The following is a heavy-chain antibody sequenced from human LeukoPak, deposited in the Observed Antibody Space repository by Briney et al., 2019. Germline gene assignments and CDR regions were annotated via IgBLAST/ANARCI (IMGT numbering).Heavy chain of an antibody. Sequence: GGSLRLSCAASGFTFSSYGMHWVRQAPGKGLEWVAVIWYDGSNKYYADSVKGRFTISRDNSKNTLYLQVNSLRAEDTAVYYCARSIRVPDSSGYYYYFDYWGQGTLVTVSS. V-gene: IGHV3-33*01. J-gene: IGHJ4*02. D-gene: IGHD3-22*01. CDR3: ARSIRVPDSSGYYYYFDY. CDR1: GFTFSSYG. CDR2: IWYDGSNK.